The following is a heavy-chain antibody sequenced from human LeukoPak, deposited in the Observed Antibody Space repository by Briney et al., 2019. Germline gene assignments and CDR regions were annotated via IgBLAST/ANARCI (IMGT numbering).Heavy chain of an antibody. J-gene: IGHJ4*02. CDR3: ARDNKGSYSSDY. Sequence: GGSLRLSCAASGFTVSSNYMSWVRQAPGKGLEWVSVIYSGGSTYYAASVKGRFTISRDNSKNTLYLQMNSLRAEDTAVYYCARDNKGSYSSDYWGQGTLVTVSS. V-gene: IGHV3-53*05. CDR2: IYSGGST. D-gene: IGHD1-26*01. CDR1: GFTVSSNY.